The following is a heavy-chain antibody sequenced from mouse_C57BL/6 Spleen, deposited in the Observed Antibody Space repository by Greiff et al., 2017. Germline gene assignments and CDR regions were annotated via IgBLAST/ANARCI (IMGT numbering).Heavy chain of an antibody. D-gene: IGHD2-1*01. J-gene: IGHJ2*01. CDR2: ISSGGDYI. Sequence: DVMLVESGEGLVKPGGSLKLSCAASGFTFSSYAMSWVRQTPEKRLEWVAYISSGGDYIYYADTVKGRFTISRDNARNTLYLQMSSLKSEDTAMYYCTRDYGNPFDYWGQGTTLTVSS. CDR3: TRDYGNPFDY. CDR1: GFTFSSYA. V-gene: IGHV5-9-1*02.